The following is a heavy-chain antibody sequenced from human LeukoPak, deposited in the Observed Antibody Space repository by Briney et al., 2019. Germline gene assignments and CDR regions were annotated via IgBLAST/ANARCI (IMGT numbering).Heavy chain of an antibody. Sequence: GGSLRLSCAASGFSFTNNPMNWVRQAPGKGLEWVAVISYDGSNKYYADSVKGRFTISRDNSKNTLYLQMNSLRAEDTAVYYCAKDRTLDYWGQGTLVTVSS. CDR3: AKDRTLDY. CDR1: GFSFTNNP. J-gene: IGHJ4*02. CDR2: ISYDGSNK. V-gene: IGHV3-30*18.